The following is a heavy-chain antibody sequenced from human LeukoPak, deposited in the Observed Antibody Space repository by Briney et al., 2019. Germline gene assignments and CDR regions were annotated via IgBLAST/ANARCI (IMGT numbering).Heavy chain of an antibody. Sequence: PSETLSLTCTVSGGSISSYYWSWIRQPPGKGLEWIGYSYYSGSTNYNPSLKSRVTISVDTSKNQFSLKLSSVTAADTAVYYCAGTYYYDSSGYYHYYLWGQGTLVTVSS. CDR1: GGSISSYY. V-gene: IGHV4-59*01. CDR2: SYYSGST. J-gene: IGHJ4*02. CDR3: AGTYYYDSSGYYHYYL. D-gene: IGHD3-22*01.